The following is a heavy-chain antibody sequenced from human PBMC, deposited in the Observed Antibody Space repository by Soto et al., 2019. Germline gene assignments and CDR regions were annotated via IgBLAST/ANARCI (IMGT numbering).Heavy chain of an antibody. J-gene: IGHJ4*02. CDR1: GGSVSSGSYY. Sequence: QVQLQESGPGLVKPSETLSLTCTVSGGSVSSGSYYWSWIRQPPGKGLEWIGYIYYSGSTNYNPSLKSRVTISVDTSKNQFSLKRSSVTAADTAVYYCARGNSSGWYIVPLNYWGQGTLVTVSS. D-gene: IGHD6-19*01. V-gene: IGHV4-61*01. CDR2: IYYSGST. CDR3: ARGNSSGWYIVPLNY.